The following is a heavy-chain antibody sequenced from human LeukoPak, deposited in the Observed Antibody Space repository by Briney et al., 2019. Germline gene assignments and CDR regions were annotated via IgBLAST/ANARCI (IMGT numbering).Heavy chain of an antibody. CDR2: ISAYNGNT. J-gene: IGHJ3*02. D-gene: IGHD7-27*01. Sequence: ASVKVSCKASGFTFSNYGISWVRQAPGHGLEWMGWISAYNGNTNYVQKFQGRVTMTRNTSISTAYMELSSLRSEDSAVYYCARAWVMTRLGDALDIWGQGTMVTVSS. V-gene: IGHV1-18*01. CDR3: ARAWVMTRLGDALDI. CDR1: GFTFSNYG.